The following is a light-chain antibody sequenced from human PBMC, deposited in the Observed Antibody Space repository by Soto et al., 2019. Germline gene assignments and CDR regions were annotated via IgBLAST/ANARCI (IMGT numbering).Light chain of an antibody. CDR1: RSDVGGYKY. J-gene: IGLJ1*01. CDR3: SSYTSSSTLYV. CDR2: EVS. Sequence: QSALTQPDSVSGSPGQSITISCTGTRSDVGGYKYVSWYQQHPGKAPKLMIYEVSNRPSGVSNRFSGSKSGNTASLTISGLQAEDEADYYCSSYTSSSTLYVFGTGTKVTVL. V-gene: IGLV2-14*01.